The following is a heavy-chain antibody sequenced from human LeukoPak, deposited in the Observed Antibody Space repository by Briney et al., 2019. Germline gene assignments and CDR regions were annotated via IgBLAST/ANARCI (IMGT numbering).Heavy chain of an antibody. D-gene: IGHD3-10*01. CDR2: IYPGDSDT. V-gene: IGHV5-51*01. CDR3: ASYYGSGSSYYYGMDV. J-gene: IGHJ6*02. Sequence: GESLKISCKGSGYSFTSYWIGWVRQMPGKGLEWMGIIYPGDSDTRYSPSFQGQVTISADKSISTAYLQRSSLKASDTAMYYCASYYGSGSSYYYGMDVWGQGTTVTVSS. CDR1: GYSFTSYW.